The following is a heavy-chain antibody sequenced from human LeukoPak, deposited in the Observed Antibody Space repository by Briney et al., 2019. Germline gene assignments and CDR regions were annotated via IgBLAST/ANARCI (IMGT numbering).Heavy chain of an antibody. CDR1: GFTFSSYA. D-gene: IGHD3-3*01. CDR2: ISGSGGST. J-gene: IGHJ3*02. CDR3: ARAGELRFLEWSYNGAFDI. V-gene: IGHV3-23*01. Sequence: GGSLRLSCAASGFTFSSYAMSWVRQAPGKGLEWVSAISGSGGSTYYADSVKGRFTISRDNAKNTLYLQMNSPRAEDTAVYYCARAGELRFLEWSYNGAFDIWGQGTMVTVSS.